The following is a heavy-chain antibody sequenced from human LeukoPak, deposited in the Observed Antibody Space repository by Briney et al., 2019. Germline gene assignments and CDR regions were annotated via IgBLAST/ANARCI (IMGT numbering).Heavy chain of an antibody. D-gene: IGHD6-19*01. Sequence: GGSLRLSCAASGFTFSSYAMSWVRQAPGKGLEWVSAISGSGGSTYYADSVKGRFTISRDNSKNTLYLQMNSLRADDTAVYYCARDLYQWYFDYWGQGTLVTVSS. J-gene: IGHJ4*02. V-gene: IGHV3-23*01. CDR1: GFTFSSYA. CDR2: ISGSGGST. CDR3: ARDLYQWYFDY.